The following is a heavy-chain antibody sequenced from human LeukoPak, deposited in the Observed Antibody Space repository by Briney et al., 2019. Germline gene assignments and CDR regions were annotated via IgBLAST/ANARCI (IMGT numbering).Heavy chain of an antibody. CDR2: FSAYKGNT. D-gene: IGHD3-3*01. CDR1: GYTFTSYG. J-gene: IGHJ4*02. V-gene: IGHV1-18*01. CDR3: ARDPDPLSDYDFWSGYYTGIGRY. Sequence: ASVTVSCKASGYTFTSYGISWVRQAPGQGLKGLGWFSAYKGNTNYAQKLQGRVTMTTDTSTSTAYMELRSLRSDDTAVYYCARDPDPLSDYDFWSGYYTGIGRYWGQGTLVTVSS.